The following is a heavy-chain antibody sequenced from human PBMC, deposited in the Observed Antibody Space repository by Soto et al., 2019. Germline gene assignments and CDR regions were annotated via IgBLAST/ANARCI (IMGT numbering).Heavy chain of an antibody. Sequence: ASVKVSCKASGGTSSSYAISWVRQAPGQGLEWMGGIIPIFGTANYAQKFQGRVTITADKSTSTAYMELSSLRSEDTAVYYCARDWYSSGSTISGFDPWGQGTLVTVSS. D-gene: IGHD6-19*01. CDR1: GGTSSSYA. V-gene: IGHV1-69*06. CDR2: IIPIFGTA. CDR3: ARDWYSSGSTISGFDP. J-gene: IGHJ5*02.